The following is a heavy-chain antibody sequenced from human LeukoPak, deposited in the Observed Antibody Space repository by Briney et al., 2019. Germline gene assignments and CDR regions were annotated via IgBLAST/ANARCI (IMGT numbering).Heavy chain of an antibody. CDR2: IYYSGST. D-gene: IGHD2-15*01. CDR1: GGSISSYY. CDR3: AREVVDGGNDY. J-gene: IGHJ4*02. V-gene: IGHV4-59*01. Sequence: SETLSLTCTVSGGSISSYYWSWIRQPPGQGLEWIGYIYYSGSTNYNPSLKSRVTISVDTSKNQFSLKLSSVTAADTAVYYCAREVVDGGNDYWGQGTLVTVSS.